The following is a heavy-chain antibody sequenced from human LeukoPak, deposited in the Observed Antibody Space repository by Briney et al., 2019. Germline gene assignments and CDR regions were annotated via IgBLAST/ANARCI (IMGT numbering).Heavy chain of an antibody. Sequence: SETLSLTCTVSGGSISSYYWSWIRQPAGKGLEWIGRFYTSGSTNYNPSLKSRVTMSVDKSKNQFSLKLNSVTAADTAVYYCARDSCSSTSCYNNWFDPWGQGTLVTVSS. CDR2: FYTSGST. J-gene: IGHJ5*02. V-gene: IGHV4-4*07. CDR3: ARDSCSSTSCYNNWFDP. D-gene: IGHD2-2*02. CDR1: GGSISSYY.